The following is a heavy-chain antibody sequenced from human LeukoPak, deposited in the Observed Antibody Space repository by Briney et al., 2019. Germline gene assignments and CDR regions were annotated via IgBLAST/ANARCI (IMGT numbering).Heavy chain of an antibody. Sequence: SETLSLTCTVSGGSINSYYWSWIRQPAGEGLEWLGYIYYSGSTNYNPSLKSRVTISVDTSKNQFSLKMSSVTAADTAVYYCARARDGHINNWFDPWGQGTLVTVSS. V-gene: IGHV4-59*01. J-gene: IGHJ5*02. CDR2: IYYSGST. CDR3: ARARDGHINNWFDP. D-gene: IGHD5-24*01. CDR1: GGSINSYY.